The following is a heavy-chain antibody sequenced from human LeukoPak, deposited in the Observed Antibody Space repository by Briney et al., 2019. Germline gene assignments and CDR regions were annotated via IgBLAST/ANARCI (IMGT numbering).Heavy chain of an antibody. J-gene: IGHJ2*01. CDR2: IKSKADGGTT. Sequence: GGSLRLSCAASGFTFSDAWMSWVRQAPGKGLEWAGRIKSKADGGTTDYAAPVKGRFSISRDDSKNTVYLQMNSLKTEDTAVYYCTAGWYFDLWGRGTLVTVSS. CDR3: TAGWYFDL. CDR1: GFTFSDAW. V-gene: IGHV3-15*01.